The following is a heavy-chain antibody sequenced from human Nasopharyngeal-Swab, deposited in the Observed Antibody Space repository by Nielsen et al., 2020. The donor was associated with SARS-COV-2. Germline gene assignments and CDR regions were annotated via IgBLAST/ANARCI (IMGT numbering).Heavy chain of an antibody. Sequence: SETLSLTCTVSGGSVSSGSYYWSWIRQPPGKGLEWIGYIYYSGSTNYNPSLKNRVTISVDTSKNQFSLKLSSVTAADTAVYYCARGRQYQLLFIFVEDAFDIWGQGTMVTVSS. V-gene: IGHV4-61*01. D-gene: IGHD2-2*01. CDR1: GGSVSSGSYY. CDR3: ARGRQYQLLFIFVEDAFDI. CDR2: IYYSGST. J-gene: IGHJ3*02.